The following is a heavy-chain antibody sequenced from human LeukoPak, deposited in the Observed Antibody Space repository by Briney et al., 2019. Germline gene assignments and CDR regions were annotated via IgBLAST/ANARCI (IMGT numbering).Heavy chain of an antibody. Sequence: SETLSLTCTVSGGSISSGGYYWSWIRQPPGKGLEWIGYIYHSGSTYYNPSLKSRVTISVDRSKNQFPLKLSSVTAADTAVYYCARDHDDFPNAFDIWGQGTMVTVSS. CDR2: IYHSGST. CDR1: GGSISSGGYY. V-gene: IGHV4-30-2*01. D-gene: IGHD3-3*01. J-gene: IGHJ3*02. CDR3: ARDHDDFPNAFDI.